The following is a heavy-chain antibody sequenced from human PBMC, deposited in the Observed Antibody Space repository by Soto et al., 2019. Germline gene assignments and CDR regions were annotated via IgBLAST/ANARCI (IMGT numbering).Heavy chain of an antibody. CDR2: IYSGGST. CDR3: ARVGNALGLNGAVTS. CDR1: GFTVSSNY. Sequence: GGSLRLSCAASGFTVSSNYMSWVRQAPGKGLEWVSVIYSGGSTYYADSVKGRFTISRDNSKNTLYLQMNSLRAEDTAVYYCARVGNALGLNGAVTSWGKGTLVTVS. V-gene: IGHV3-53*01. D-gene: IGHD2-8*02. J-gene: IGHJ4*02.